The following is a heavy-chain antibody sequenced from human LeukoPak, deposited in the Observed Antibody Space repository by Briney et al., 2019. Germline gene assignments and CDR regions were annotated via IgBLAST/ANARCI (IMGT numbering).Heavy chain of an antibody. CDR1: GFTFSSYS. CDR3: AREVVIDY. D-gene: IGHD2-15*01. J-gene: IGHJ4*02. V-gene: IGHV3-21*01. CDR2: ISSSSGYI. Sequence: PGGSLRLSCAASGFTFSSYSMNWVRQAPGKGLEWVSSISSSSGYIYYADSVKGRFTISRDNAKNSLYLQMNSLRAEDTAVYYCAREVVIDYWGQGTLVTVSS.